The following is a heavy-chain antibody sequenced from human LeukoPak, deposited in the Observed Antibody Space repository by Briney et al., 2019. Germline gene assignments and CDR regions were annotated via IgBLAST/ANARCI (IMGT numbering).Heavy chain of an antibody. CDR1: GGSFSGYY. D-gene: IGHD3-10*01. CDR2: INHSGST. CDR3: AREGRYYYGSGSYSYYYGMDV. J-gene: IGHJ6*02. V-gene: IGHV4-34*01. Sequence: SETLSLTCAVYGGSFSGYYWSWIRQPPGKGLEWIGEINHSGSTNYNPSLKSRVTISVDTSKNQFSLKLSSVTAADTAVYYCAREGRYYYGSGSYSYYYGMDVWGQGTTVTVSS.